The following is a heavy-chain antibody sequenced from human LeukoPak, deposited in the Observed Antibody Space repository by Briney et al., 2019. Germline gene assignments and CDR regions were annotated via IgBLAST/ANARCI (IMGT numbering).Heavy chain of an antibody. Sequence: GGSLRLSCAASGFTFRSYWMSWVRQPPGKGLEWVANIKQDGSEEYYVDSVRGRFTISRDNAKNSVYLQMSSLRAEDTALYYCARDGTPFDSWGQGTLVTVSS. CDR3: ARDGTPFDS. CDR1: GFTFRSYW. CDR2: IKQDGSEE. D-gene: IGHD1-1*01. V-gene: IGHV3-7*01. J-gene: IGHJ4*02.